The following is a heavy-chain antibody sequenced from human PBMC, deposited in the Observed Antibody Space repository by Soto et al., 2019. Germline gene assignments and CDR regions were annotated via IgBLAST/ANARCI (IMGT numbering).Heavy chain of an antibody. V-gene: IGHV3-30-3*01. D-gene: IGHD4-17*01. Sequence: QVQLVESGGGVVQPGRSLRLSCAASGFTFSSYAMHWVRQAPGKGLEWVAVISYDGSNKYYADSVKGRFTISRDNSKNXLCXQMNSLRAEDTAVYYCARVGMTTVTTFYYYYGMDVWGQGTTVTVSS. CDR1: GFTFSSYA. J-gene: IGHJ6*02. CDR2: ISYDGSNK. CDR3: ARVGMTTVTTFYYYYGMDV.